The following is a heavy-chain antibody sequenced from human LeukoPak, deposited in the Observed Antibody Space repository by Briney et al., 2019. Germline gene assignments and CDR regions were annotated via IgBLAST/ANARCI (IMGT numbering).Heavy chain of an antibody. J-gene: IGHJ3*02. V-gene: IGHV3-7*01. CDR2: IKQDGSEK. D-gene: IGHD2-21*02. Sequence: GGSLRLSCAASGFTFSSYWMSWVRQAPGKGLEWVANIKQDGSEKYYVDSVKGRFTISRDNAKNSLYLQMNSLRAEDTAVYYCASAGVMVTAILNAFDIWGQGTMVTVSS. CDR1: GFTFSSYW. CDR3: ASAGVMVTAILNAFDI.